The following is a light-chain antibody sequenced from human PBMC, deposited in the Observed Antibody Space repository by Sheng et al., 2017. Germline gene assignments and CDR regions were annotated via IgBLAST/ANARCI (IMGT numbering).Light chain of an antibody. CDR2: DAS. V-gene: IGKV3-11*01. Sequence: EIVLTQSPATLSLSPGERATLSCRASQSVSSYLAWYQQKPGQAPRLLIYDASNRATGIPARFSGSGSGTDFTLTISSLQPEDFAVYYCQQYNSWPLLTFGGGTKVEIK. CDR3: QQYNSWPLLT. J-gene: IGKJ4*01. CDR1: QSVSSY.